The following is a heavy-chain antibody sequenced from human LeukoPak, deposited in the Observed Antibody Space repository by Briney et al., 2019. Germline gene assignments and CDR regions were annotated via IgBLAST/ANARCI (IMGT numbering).Heavy chain of an antibody. J-gene: IGHJ6*02. CDR3: VSCSSTSCYKGMDV. D-gene: IGHD2-2*02. V-gene: IGHV1-2*02. CDR2: INPNSGGT. CDR1: GYTFTGYY. Sequence: ASVKVSCKASGYTFTGYYMHWVRQAPRQGLEWMGWINPNSGGTNYAQKFQGRVTMTRDTSISTAYMELSRLRSDDTAVYYCVSCSSTSCYKGMDVWGQGTTVTVSS.